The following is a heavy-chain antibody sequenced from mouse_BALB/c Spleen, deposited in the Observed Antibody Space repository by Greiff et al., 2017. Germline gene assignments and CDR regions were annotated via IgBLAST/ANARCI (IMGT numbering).Heavy chain of an antibody. CDR3: ARMTTVVAGENYFDY. CDR2: ISSGGSYT. J-gene: IGHJ2*01. V-gene: IGHV5-9-1*01. Sequence: EVMLVESGGGLVKPGGSLKLSCAASGFTFSSYAMSWVRQTPEKRLEWVATISSGGSYTYYPDSVKGRFTISRDNAKNTLYLQMSSLRSEDTAMYYCARMTTVVAGENYFDYWGQGTTLTVSS. CDR1: GFTFSSYA. D-gene: IGHD1-1*01.